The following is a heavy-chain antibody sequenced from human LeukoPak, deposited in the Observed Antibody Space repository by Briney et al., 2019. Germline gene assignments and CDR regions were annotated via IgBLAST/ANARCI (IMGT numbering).Heavy chain of an antibody. J-gene: IGHJ4*02. V-gene: IGHV4-34*01. CDR3: ARGRGYCSGGSCYFDY. Sequence: PSETLSLTCAVYGGSFSGYYWSWIRQPPGKGLEWIGEINHSGSTNYNPSLKSRVTISVDTSKNQFSLKLSSVTAADAAVYYCARGRGYCSGGSCYFDYWGQGTLVTVSS. CDR1: GGSFSGYY. CDR2: INHSGST. D-gene: IGHD2-15*01.